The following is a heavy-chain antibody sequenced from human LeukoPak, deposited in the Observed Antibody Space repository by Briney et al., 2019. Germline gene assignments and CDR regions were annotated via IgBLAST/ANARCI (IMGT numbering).Heavy chain of an antibody. CDR2: ISSSSTI. Sequence: GGSLRLSCAASGFTFSSYSMNWVRQAPGKGLEWVSYISSSSTIYYADSVKGRFTISRDNAKNSLYLQMNSLRAEDTAVYYCARPPDGEAIYYYYYYMDVWGKGTTVTVSS. CDR3: ARPPDGEAIYYYYYYMDV. CDR1: GFTFSSYS. V-gene: IGHV3-48*01. D-gene: IGHD2-21*01. J-gene: IGHJ6*03.